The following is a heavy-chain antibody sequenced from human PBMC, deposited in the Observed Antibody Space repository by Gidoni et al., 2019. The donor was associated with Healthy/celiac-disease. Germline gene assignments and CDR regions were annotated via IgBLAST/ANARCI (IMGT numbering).Heavy chain of an antibody. Sequence: QVQLQESGPGLVKPSQTLSLTCTVSGGSISSGGYYWSWIRQHPGKGLEWIGYIYYSGSTYYNPSLKSRVTISVDTSKNQFSLKLSSVTAADTAVYYCARDQGDSSGPNSWFDPWGQGTLVTVSS. CDR1: GGSISSGGYY. CDR2: IYYSGST. J-gene: IGHJ5*02. D-gene: IGHD3-22*01. CDR3: ARDQGDSSGPNSWFDP. V-gene: IGHV4-31*03.